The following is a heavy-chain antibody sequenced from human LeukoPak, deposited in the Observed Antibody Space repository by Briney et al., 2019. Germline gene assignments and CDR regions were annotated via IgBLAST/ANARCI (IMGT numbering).Heavy chain of an antibody. CDR2: ISGSGGST. CDR3: AKDVGVYGWFGEYHMYYYMDV. J-gene: IGHJ6*03. CDR1: GFTFGDYA. Sequence: GGSLRLSCTASGFTFGDYAMSWVRQAPGKGLEWVSAISGSGGSTYYADSVKGRFTISRDNSKNTLYLQMNSLRAEDTAVYYCAKDVGVYGWFGEYHMYYYMDVWGKGTTVTISS. V-gene: IGHV3-23*01. D-gene: IGHD3-10*01.